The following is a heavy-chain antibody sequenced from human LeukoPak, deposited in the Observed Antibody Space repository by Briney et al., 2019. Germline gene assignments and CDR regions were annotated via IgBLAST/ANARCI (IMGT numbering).Heavy chain of an antibody. CDR3: ARVGDDYNGMDV. D-gene: IGHD3-10*01. CDR2: IYYSGST. V-gene: IGHV4-31*03. CDR1: GGSISSGGYY. J-gene: IGHJ6*02. Sequence: SETLSLTCTVSGGSISSGGYYWSWIRQHPGKGLEWIGYIYYSGSTYYNPSLKSRVTISVDTSKNQFSLKLSSVTAADTAVYYCARVGDDYNGMDVWGQGTTVTVSS.